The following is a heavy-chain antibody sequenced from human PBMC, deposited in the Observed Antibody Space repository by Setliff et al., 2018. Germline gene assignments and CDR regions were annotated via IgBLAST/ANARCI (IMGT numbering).Heavy chain of an antibody. V-gene: IGHV4-39*01. CDR2: IYYLGNT. CDR1: GGSIRSTGYY. Sequence: PSETLSLTCNVSGGSIRSTGYYWGWIRQSPGKGLEWVASIYYLGNTYYNPSLKGRLAIAADTSNNFFSLILNSLTATDTAIYYCVRHRGERLRFYGTDFWGQGTLVTVSS. CDR3: VRHRGERLRFYGTDF. J-gene: IGHJ4*02. D-gene: IGHD5-12*01.